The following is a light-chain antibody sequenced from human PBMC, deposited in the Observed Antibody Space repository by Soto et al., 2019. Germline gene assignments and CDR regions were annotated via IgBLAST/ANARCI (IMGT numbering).Light chain of an antibody. CDR2: AAS. CDR3: QQSYSTPLWT. CDR1: QNINTY. Sequence: IQMVHASDTLSPPVGDRVTNPCRGSQNINTYLNWYQHKPGKAPKLLISAASSLQSGVPSRFSGSGSGTDFTLTISSLQPEDFATYFCQQSYSTPLWTFGQGTKVDIK. V-gene: IGKV1-39*01. J-gene: IGKJ1*01.